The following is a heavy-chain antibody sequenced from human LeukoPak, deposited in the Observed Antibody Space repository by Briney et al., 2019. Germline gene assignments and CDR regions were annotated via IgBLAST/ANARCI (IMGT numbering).Heavy chain of an antibody. CDR2: IIPIFGTA. D-gene: IGHD3-22*01. CDR1: GCTFSSYA. J-gene: IGHJ4*02. Sequence: ASVKVSCKASGCTFSSYAISWVRQAPGQGLEWMGGIIPIFGTANYAQKFQGRVTITTDESTSTAYMELSSLRSEDTAVYYCARTGDRYYYDSSGSLDYWGQGTLVTVSS. V-gene: IGHV1-69*05. CDR3: ARTGDRYYYDSSGSLDY.